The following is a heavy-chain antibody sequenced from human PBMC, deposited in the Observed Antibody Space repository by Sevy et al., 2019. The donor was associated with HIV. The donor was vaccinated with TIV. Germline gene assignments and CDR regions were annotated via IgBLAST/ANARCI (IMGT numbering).Heavy chain of an antibody. Sequence: SETLSLTCTVSGYSISSGYYWGWIRQPPGKGLEWIGSIYHRGSTYYNPSLKSRVTISVDTSKNQFSLKLSSVTAADTAVYYCARAPIAARIPAGYYFDYWGQGTLVTVSS. V-gene: IGHV4-38-2*02. CDR3: ARAPIAARIPAGYYFDY. D-gene: IGHD6-6*01. J-gene: IGHJ4*02. CDR2: IYHRGST. CDR1: GYSISSGYY.